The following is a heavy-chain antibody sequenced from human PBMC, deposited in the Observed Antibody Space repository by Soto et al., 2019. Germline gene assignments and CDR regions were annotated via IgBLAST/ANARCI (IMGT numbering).Heavy chain of an antibody. V-gene: IGHV3-30*18. CDR1: VCTFSSYG. CDR3: AKDQENGNYDKKRPTEC. Sequence: PVGSLRLSCASSVCTFSSYGMHCVRQSPGKWLEWVAVISYDGSYKNYVDSVKGRFTISRDNSKSTLYLQMNRLRPEDTAVYYCAKDQENGNYDKKRPTECWGQRTLVSLSS. J-gene: IGHJ4*02. D-gene: IGHD4-4*01. CDR2: ISYDGSYK.